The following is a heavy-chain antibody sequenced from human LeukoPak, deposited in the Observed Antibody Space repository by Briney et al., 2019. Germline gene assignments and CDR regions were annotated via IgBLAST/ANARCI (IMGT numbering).Heavy chain of an antibody. D-gene: IGHD6-19*01. CDR1: GFTFSSYG. V-gene: IGHV3-30*02. CDR2: IRYDGSNK. J-gene: IGHJ6*03. Sequence: GGSLRLSCAASGFTFSSYGMHWVRQAPGKGLEWVAFIRYDGSNKYYADSVRGRFTISRDNSKNTLYLHMNSLRAEDTAVYFCAKGSKAVLFTRDHYMDVWGKGTTVTISS. CDR3: AKGSKAVLFTRDHYMDV.